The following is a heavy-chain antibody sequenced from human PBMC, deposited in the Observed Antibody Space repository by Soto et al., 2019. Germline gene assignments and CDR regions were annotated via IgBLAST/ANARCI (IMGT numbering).Heavy chain of an antibody. CDR3: ASRDPGTSVDY. CDR2: IYRTGST. V-gene: IGHV4-4*02. CDR1: GGSFTSNNG. J-gene: IGHJ4*02. D-gene: IGHD1-7*01. Sequence: QVQLQESGPGLVKPSGTLSLTCAVSGGSFTSNNGWTWVRQPPGQGLEWIGEIYRTGSTNYNPSLKSRVTISLDESENQFSLKVTSLTAADTAVYYCASRDPGTSVDYWGQGTLVTVSS.